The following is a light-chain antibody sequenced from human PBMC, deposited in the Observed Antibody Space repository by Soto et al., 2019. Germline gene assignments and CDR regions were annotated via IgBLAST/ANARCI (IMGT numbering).Light chain of an antibody. Sequence: DIVMTQSPLSLPVTPGEPASISGRSSQSLRHSNGYNSLEWYLQKPGQSPQLLIYLGSNRASGVHDRFSDRGSGTDFTRKSSRVEADDVGVYFCFQALNTPRTFGQGTKVEL. J-gene: IGKJ1*01. CDR1: QSLRHSNGYNS. V-gene: IGKV2-28*01. CDR2: LGS. CDR3: FQALNTPRT.